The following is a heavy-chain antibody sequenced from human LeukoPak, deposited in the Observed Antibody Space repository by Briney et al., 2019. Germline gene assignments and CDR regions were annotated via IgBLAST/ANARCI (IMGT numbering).Heavy chain of an antibody. Sequence: SQTLSLTCAISGDSVSVKSDVWNWIRQSPSRGLEWLGRTYYRSKWINDYATSVKSRIIISPDTSRNQFSLHLNSVTPEDTAVYYCARDADWAYDAFDIWGQGTMVTVSS. CDR1: GDSVSVKSDV. CDR2: TYYRSKWIN. V-gene: IGHV6-1*01. CDR3: ARDADWAYDAFDI. D-gene: IGHD3-9*01. J-gene: IGHJ3*02.